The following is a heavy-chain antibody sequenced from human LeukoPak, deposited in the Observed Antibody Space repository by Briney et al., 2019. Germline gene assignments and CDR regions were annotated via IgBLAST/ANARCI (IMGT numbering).Heavy chain of an antibody. CDR3: AREYSRSVVAGSRPDL. D-gene: IGHD2-21*01. V-gene: IGHV4-39*02. CDR2: MYYRGTT. CDR1: GGSISSSSYY. J-gene: IGHJ4*02. Sequence: SETLALTCSGSGGSISSSSYYWGWIRQSPGKGLEWIGSMYYRGTTYENSSLKSRLTLSIDTSNNQFSLKLTSVTAADTAVYFCAREYSRSVVAGSRPDLWGQGLLVTVSS.